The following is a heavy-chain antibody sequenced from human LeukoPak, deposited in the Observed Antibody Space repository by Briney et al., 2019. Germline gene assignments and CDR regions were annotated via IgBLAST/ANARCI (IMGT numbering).Heavy chain of an antibody. CDR1: GGSISTYY. J-gene: IGHJ3*02. V-gene: IGHV4-4*07. CDR2: IYTSGST. CDR3: ARVSADGYNSRKDAFDI. D-gene: IGHD5-24*01. Sequence: SETLSLTCTVSGGSISTYYWSWIRQPAGKGLEWIGRIYTSGSTNYNPSLKSRVTMSVDTSKKHFSLKLSSVTAADTAVYYCARVSADGYNSRKDAFDIWGQGTMVTVSS.